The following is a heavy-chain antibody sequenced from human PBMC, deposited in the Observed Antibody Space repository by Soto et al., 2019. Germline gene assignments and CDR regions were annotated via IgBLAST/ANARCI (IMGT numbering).Heavy chain of an antibody. CDR1: GGSFSGYY. J-gene: IGHJ3*02. Sequence: SETLSLTCAVYGGSFSGYYWTWIRQPPGKGLEWIGEINHSGSTYYNPSLKSRVTISVDRSKNQFSLKLSSVTAADTAVYYCARGLPTVRDRAFDIWGQGTMVTVS. CDR2: INHSGST. D-gene: IGHD4-17*01. V-gene: IGHV4-34*01. CDR3: ARGLPTVRDRAFDI.